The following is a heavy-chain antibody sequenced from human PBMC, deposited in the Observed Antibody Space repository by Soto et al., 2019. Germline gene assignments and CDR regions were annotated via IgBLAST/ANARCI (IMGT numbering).Heavy chain of an antibody. CDR3: ARAPYDYVWGSHRYTEDY. CDR2: IIPIFGTA. D-gene: IGHD3-16*02. CDR1: GGTFSSYA. J-gene: IGHJ4*02. V-gene: IGHV1-69*06. Sequence: SVKGSCQASGGTFSSYAISWVRQAPGEGLEWMGGIIPIFGTANYAQKFQGRVTITADKSTSTAYMELSSLRSEDTAVYYCARAPYDYVWGSHRYTEDYWGQGILVTVSS.